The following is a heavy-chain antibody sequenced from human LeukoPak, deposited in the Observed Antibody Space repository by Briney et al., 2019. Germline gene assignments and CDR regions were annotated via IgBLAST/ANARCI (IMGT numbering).Heavy chain of an antibody. CDR2: ISVYNGNT. V-gene: IGHV1-18*01. CDR1: GYTFTYYG. D-gene: IGHD3-10*01. J-gene: IGHJ4*02. Sequence: ASVKVSCKASGYTFTYYGITWVRQAPGQGLEWMGWISVYNGNTNYAQKLQGRFTMTIDTSTTTAYMELWTLRSDDTAVYYCASAYGSGSYTSLDYWGQGTLVTVSS. CDR3: ASAYGSGSYTSLDY.